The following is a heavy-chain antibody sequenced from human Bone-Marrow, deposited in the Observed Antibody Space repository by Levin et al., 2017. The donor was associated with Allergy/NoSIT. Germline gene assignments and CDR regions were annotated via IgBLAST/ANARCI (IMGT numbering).Heavy chain of an antibody. CDR2: INHSGIT. V-gene: IGHV4-34*01. CDR1: GGSFSGYY. CDR3: TRGRSSYYPNDAFDI. J-gene: IGHJ3*02. D-gene: IGHD1-26*01. Sequence: PGGSLRLSCTVYGGSFSGYYLNWIRQPPGKGLEWIGEINHSGITNYNPSLTTRVTISQDTSKKQISLRLTSVTAADTAVYYCTRGRSSYYPNDAFDIWGRGTIVTVSS.